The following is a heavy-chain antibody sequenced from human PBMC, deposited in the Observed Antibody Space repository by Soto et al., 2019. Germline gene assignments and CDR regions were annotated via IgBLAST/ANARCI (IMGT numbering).Heavy chain of an antibody. D-gene: IGHD5-18*01. Sequence: SETLSLTCTASGGSISSYYWSWIRQPPGKGLEWIGYIYYSGSTNYNPSLKSRVTISVDTSKNQFSLKLSSVTAADTAVYYCASLKLSSYYYYYMDVWGKGTTVTVSS. J-gene: IGHJ6*03. CDR2: IYYSGST. V-gene: IGHV4-59*08. CDR3: ASLKLSSYYYYYMDV. CDR1: GGSISSYY.